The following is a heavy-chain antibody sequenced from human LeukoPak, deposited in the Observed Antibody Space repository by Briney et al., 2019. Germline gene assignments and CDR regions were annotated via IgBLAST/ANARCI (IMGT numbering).Heavy chain of an antibody. J-gene: IGHJ5*02. CDR2: IYSGGDT. CDR1: GFTVSSNY. CDR3: ARSGRYCSSTSCYGNWFAP. Sequence: PGGSLRLSCAASGFTVSSNYMSWVRQAPGKGLEWVSVIYSGGDTYYADSVKGRFTISRDNSKNTLYLQMNSLRAEDTAVYYCARSGRYCSSTSCYGNWFAPWGQGTLVTVSS. V-gene: IGHV3-53*01. D-gene: IGHD2-2*01.